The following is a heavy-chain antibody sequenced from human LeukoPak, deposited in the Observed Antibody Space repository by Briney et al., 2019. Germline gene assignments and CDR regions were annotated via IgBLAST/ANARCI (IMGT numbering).Heavy chain of an antibody. V-gene: IGHV4-59*01. J-gene: IGHJ4*02. CDR3: ARGGAVVGFDYFDY. Sequence: ASETLSLTCTVSGGSISSYYWSWIRQPPGKGLEWIGYISYIGSTKYNPSLKSRVTISEDVSKNQFSQKLSSVTAADTAVYYCARGGAVVGFDYFDYWGQGTLVTVSS. CDR2: ISYIGST. CDR1: GGSISSYY. D-gene: IGHD6-19*01.